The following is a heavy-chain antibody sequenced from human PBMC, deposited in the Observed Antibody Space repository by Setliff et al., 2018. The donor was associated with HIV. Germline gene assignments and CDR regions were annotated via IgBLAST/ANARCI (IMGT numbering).Heavy chain of an antibody. CDR1: GYTFTNSD. CDR3: ARGHLDYDYWEDILGNWFDP. J-gene: IGHJ5*02. V-gene: IGHV1-8*02. Sequence: ASVKVSCKASGYTFTNSDISWVRQAPGQGLEWMGWMNPKSGNTGYAQKFQGRVTMTSNTFIGTAYMELNSLTSDDTAVYYCARGHLDYDYWEDILGNWFDPWGQGTLVTVS. D-gene: IGHD3-3*01. CDR2: MNPKSGNT.